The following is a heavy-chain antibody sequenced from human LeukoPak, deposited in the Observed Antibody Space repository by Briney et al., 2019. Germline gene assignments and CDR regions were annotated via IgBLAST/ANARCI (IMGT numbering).Heavy chain of an antibody. D-gene: IGHD6-13*01. Sequence: LRLSCAASGGSISSGGYYWSWIRQHPGKGLEWIGYIYYSGSTYYNPSLKSRVTISVDTSKNQFSLKLSSVTAADTAVYYCARPIAAAGHYYFDYWGQGTLVTVSS. CDR1: GGSISSGGYY. CDR3: ARPIAAAGHYYFDY. V-gene: IGHV4-31*02. J-gene: IGHJ4*02. CDR2: IYYSGST.